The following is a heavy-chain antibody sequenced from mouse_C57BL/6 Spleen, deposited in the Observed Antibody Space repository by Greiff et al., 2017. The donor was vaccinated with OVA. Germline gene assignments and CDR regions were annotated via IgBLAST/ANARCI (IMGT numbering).Heavy chain of an antibody. Sequence: EVKLVESGGGLVKPGGSLKLSCAASGFTFSSYAMSWVRQTPEKRLEWVATISDGGSYTYYPDNVKGRFTISRDNAKNNLYLQMSHLKSEDTAMYYCAREGANWGHFDYWGQGTTLTVSS. J-gene: IGHJ2*01. CDR1: GFTFSSYA. CDR2: ISDGGSYT. V-gene: IGHV5-4*01. D-gene: IGHD4-1*01. CDR3: AREGANWGHFDY.